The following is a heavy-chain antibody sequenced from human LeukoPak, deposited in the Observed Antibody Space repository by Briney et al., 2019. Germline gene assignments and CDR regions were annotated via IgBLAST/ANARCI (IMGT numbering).Heavy chain of an antibody. CDR2: IYYSGST. D-gene: IGHD3-10*01. CDR1: GGSISSSSYY. J-gene: IGHJ4*02. V-gene: IGHV4-61*01. CDR3: AREVTMVRGVTAGYFDY. Sequence: SETLSLTCTVSGGSISSSSYYWSWIRQPPGKGLGWIGYIYYSGSTNYNPSLKSRVTISVDTSKNQFSLKLSSVTAADTAVYYCAREVTMVRGVTAGYFDYWGQGTLVTVSS.